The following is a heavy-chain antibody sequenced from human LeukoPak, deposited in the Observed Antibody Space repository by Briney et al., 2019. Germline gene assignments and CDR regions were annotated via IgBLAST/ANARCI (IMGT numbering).Heavy chain of an antibody. CDR2: IIPIFGTA. J-gene: IGHJ4*02. CDR1: GGTFSSYA. V-gene: IGHV1-69*13. Sequence: SVKVSCKASGGTFSSYAISWVRQAPGQGLEWMGGIIPIFGTANYAQKFQGRVTITADESTSTAYMELSSQRSEDTAVYYCARQGATNDWNYFDYWGQGTLVTVSS. D-gene: IGHD5-24*01. CDR3: ARQGATNDWNYFDY.